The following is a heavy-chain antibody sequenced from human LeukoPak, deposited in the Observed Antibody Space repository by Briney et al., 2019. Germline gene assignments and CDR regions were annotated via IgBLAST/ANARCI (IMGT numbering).Heavy chain of an antibody. CDR2: IYYSGST. J-gene: IGHJ6*03. CDR3: ARARLGYCSGGSCYTYYYYYYMDV. Sequence: PSETLSLTCTVSGGSISSYYWSWILQPPGKGLEWIGYIYYSGSTNYNPSLKSRVTISVDTSKNQFSLKLSSVTAADTAVYYCARARLGYCSGGSCYTYYYYYYMDVWGKGTTVTVSS. V-gene: IGHV4-59*01. CDR1: GGSISSYY. D-gene: IGHD2-15*01.